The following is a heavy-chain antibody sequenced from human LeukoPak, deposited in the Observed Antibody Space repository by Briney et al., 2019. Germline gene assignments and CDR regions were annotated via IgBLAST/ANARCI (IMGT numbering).Heavy chain of an antibody. V-gene: IGHV4-39*01. CDR1: GGSISSGSYY. D-gene: IGHD6-19*01. CDR2: TYYSGST. CDR3: AGLGFGWYFFDY. Sequence: SETLSLTCTVSGGSISSGSYYWSWIRQPPGKGLEWIGSTYYSGSTYYDPSLKSRVTISIDTSKNQFSLKLSSVTAADTAVYYCAGLGFGWYFFDYWGQGTLVTVSS. J-gene: IGHJ4*02.